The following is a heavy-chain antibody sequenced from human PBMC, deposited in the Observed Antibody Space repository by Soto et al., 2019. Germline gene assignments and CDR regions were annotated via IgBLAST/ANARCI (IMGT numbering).Heavy chain of an antibody. CDR2: IYHIGTT. J-gene: IGHJ4*02. CDR3: AKFQRNYFGH. Sequence: QVQLQESGPGLVKPSETLSLTCTVSGDSMSPFYWSWIRQPPGKGLEWIGYIYHIGTTTYNPSLKSRVTISLDSSKNEFSLKLSSVTAADTAVYYCAKFQRNYFGHWGQGTLVTVSS. V-gene: IGHV4-59*03. CDR1: GDSMSPFY.